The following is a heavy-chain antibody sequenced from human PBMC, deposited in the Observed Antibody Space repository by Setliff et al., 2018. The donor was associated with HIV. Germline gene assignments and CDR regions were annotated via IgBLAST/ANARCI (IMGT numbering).Heavy chain of an antibody. Sequence: PGGSLRLSCAGSGFRFSDYWLHWVRQAPGKGLEWVSGISGSGGHTYYAESVKGRCTISRNKSKNTLYLQVNSLRAEDTAVYYCTQSQHLQYKMAAFDIWGRGTKVTVSS. CDR3: TQSQHLQYKMAAFDI. CDR2: ISGSGGHT. CDR1: GFRFSDYW. D-gene: IGHD1-20*01. J-gene: IGHJ3*02. V-gene: IGHV3-23*01.